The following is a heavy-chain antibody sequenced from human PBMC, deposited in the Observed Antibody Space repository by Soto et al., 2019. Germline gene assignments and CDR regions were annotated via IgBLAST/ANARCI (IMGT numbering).Heavy chain of an antibody. CDR2: VGIGGST. Sequence: GGSLRLSCAASGFTFSSYAMGWVRQGPGKGLEWVAVVGIGGSTHYADSVRGRFTISRDNSKNTLSLQMNSLTAEDTAVYFCAKRRGAGGNFDYWGQGALVPVYS. V-gene: IGHV3-23*01. J-gene: IGHJ4*02. CDR3: AKRRGAGGNFDY. D-gene: IGHD1-26*01. CDR1: GFTFSSYA.